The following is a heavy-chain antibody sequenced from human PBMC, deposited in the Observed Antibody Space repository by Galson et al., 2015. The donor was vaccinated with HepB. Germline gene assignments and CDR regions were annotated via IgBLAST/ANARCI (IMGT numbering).Heavy chain of an antibody. CDR1: GFTLSFHS. Sequence: SLRLSCAASGFTLSFHSLHWVRQAPGKGLEWVGIISHDGSSQYYADSVKGRFTISRDNSKNTLYLQMNSLRAEDTAVYYCATPQGGGFNPFDYWGQGTLVTVTS. D-gene: IGHD6-25*01. J-gene: IGHJ4*02. CDR3: ATPQGGGFNPFDY. CDR2: ISHDGSSQ. V-gene: IGHV3-30-3*01.